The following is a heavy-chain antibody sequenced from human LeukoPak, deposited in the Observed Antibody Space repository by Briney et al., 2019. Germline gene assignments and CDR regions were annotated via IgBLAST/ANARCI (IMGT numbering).Heavy chain of an antibody. Sequence: ASVKVSCKASGHTFTGHYMHWVRQAPGQGLEWMGWINPNSGGTNYAQKFQGRVTMTRDTSISTAYMELSRLRSDDTTVYYCARDGYDSSGHRYYFDYWGQGTLVTVSS. D-gene: IGHD3-22*01. CDR3: ARDGYDSSGHRYYFDY. J-gene: IGHJ4*02. V-gene: IGHV1-2*02. CDR2: INPNSGGT. CDR1: GHTFTGHY.